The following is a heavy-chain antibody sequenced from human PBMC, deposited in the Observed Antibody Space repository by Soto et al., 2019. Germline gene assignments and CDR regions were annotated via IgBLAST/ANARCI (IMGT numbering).Heavy chain of an antibody. D-gene: IGHD1-1*01. CDR1: GDILSGYT. J-gene: IGHJ6*04. Sequence: VELEQSGAEVKKPGSSVKVSCTTSGDILSGYTFSWVRQAPGQGLEWMGRMIPIIGAPFSTQKFQDRGAFTADISTNTVYMDLRSLTSEDPAVYYCARVSGTTEWTRGMDVWGKGTTVTVSS. V-gene: IGHV1-69*08. CDR3: ARVSGTTEWTRGMDV. CDR2: MIPIIGAP.